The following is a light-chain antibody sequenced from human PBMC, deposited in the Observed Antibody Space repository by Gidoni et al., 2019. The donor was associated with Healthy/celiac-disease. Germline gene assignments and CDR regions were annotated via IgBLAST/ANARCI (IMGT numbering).Light chain of an antibody. V-gene: IGLV2-14*01. Sequence: QSALTQPASVSVSPGQSITISCTGTSSDVGGYNYVSWYQQPPGKAPKLMIYEVSNRPSGVSNRFSGSKSGNTASLTISGLQAEDEADYYCSSYTSSSTLVVFGGGTKLTVL. CDR2: EVS. CDR3: SSYTSSSTLVV. CDR1: SSDVGGYNY. J-gene: IGLJ2*01.